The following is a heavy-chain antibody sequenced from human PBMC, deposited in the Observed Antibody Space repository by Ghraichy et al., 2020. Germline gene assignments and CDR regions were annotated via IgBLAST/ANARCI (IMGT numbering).Heavy chain of an antibody. D-gene: IGHD5-18*01. V-gene: IGHV3-72*01. J-gene: IGHJ6*02. CDR2: TRNKANSYTT. Sequence: GGSLRLSCAASGFTFSDHYMDWVRQAPGKGLEWVGRTRNKANSYTTEYAASVKGRFTISRDDSKNSLYLQMNSLKTEDTAVYYCARGGYRGYSYATNYYYYGMDVWGQGTTVTVSS. CDR3: ARGGYRGYSYATNYYYYGMDV. CDR1: GFTFSDHY.